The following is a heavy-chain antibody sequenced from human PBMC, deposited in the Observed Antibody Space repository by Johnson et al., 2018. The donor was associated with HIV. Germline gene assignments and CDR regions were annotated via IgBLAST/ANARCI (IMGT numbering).Heavy chain of an antibody. CDR1: GFSFDDYG. J-gene: IGHJ3*02. D-gene: IGHD3-16*01. CDR2: IYSGGNT. CDR3: ARDPIGGAFDI. V-gene: IGHV3-66*01. Sequence: VQLVESGGGVVRPGGSLRLSCAASGFSFDDYGMSWVRQAPGKGLEWVSVIYSGGNTYYAEPVKGRFTISRGNSKNTLYLQMNSLRAEDTAVYYCARDPIGGAFDIWGQGTMVIVSS.